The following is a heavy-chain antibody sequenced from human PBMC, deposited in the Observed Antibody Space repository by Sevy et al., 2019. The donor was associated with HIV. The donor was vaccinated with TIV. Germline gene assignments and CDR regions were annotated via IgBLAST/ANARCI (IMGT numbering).Heavy chain of an antibody. J-gene: IGHJ6*03. D-gene: IGHD3-22*01. CDR1: GFSFDSYG. V-gene: IGHV3-23*01. Sequence: GGSLRLSCAVSGFSFDSYGMTWVRQAPGKGLEWVSGISGSGTRTYYADSVKGRFSISRDNSKNRLYLQMNSLRSEDTAILYCGKGGGGHYDPDEIGYYFYYYNMDVWGKGTTVTVSS. CDR2: ISGSGTRT. CDR3: GKGGGGHYDPDEIGYYFYYYNMDV.